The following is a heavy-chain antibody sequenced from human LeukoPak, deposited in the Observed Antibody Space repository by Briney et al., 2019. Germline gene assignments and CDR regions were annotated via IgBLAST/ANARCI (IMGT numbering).Heavy chain of an antibody. CDR3: ARGGREGDFWSGYYYYYYMDV. V-gene: IGHV4-34*01. CDR1: GGSLSGYY. Sequence: SETLSLTCAVYGGSLSGYYWSWIRQPPGKGMEWIGEINHSGSTNYNPSLKSRVTISVDTSKNQFSLKLSSVTAADTAVYYCARGGREGDFWSGYYYYYYMDVWGKGTTVTVSS. CDR2: INHSGST. J-gene: IGHJ6*03. D-gene: IGHD3-3*01.